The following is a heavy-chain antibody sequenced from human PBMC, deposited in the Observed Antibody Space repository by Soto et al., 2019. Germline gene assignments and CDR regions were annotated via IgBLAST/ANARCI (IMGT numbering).Heavy chain of an antibody. D-gene: IGHD3-3*01. Sequence: PGESLKISCKGSGYSFTSYWIGWVRQMPGKGLEWMGIIYPGDSDTRYSPSFQGQVTISADKSISTAYLQWSSLKASDTAMYYCASQYYDFWSGYGLKDYYYGMDVWGQGTTVTVSS. V-gene: IGHV5-51*01. J-gene: IGHJ6*02. CDR1: GYSFTSYW. CDR2: IYPGDSDT. CDR3: ASQYYDFWSGYGLKDYYYGMDV.